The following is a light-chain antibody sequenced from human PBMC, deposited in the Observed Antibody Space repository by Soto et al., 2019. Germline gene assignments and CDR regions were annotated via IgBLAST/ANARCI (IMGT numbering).Light chain of an antibody. Sequence: EIVLTPSEATVSVSPRERPTLSCRASQRVSSNLAWYQQKPGQAPRLLIYGASTRATGIPARFSGSGSGTEFTLTISSLQSEDFAVYYCQQYNNWPRTFGQGTKVDIK. CDR2: GAS. J-gene: IGKJ1*01. CDR3: QQYNNWPRT. V-gene: IGKV3-15*01. CDR1: QRVSSN.